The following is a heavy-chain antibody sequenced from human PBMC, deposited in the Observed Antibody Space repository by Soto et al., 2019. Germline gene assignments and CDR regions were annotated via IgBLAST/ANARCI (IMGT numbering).Heavy chain of an antibody. CDR2: MNPNSGNT. CDR1: GYTFTSYD. V-gene: IGHV1-8*01. CDR3: ARGAGLGYYDFWSGSGRGNYYYGMDV. J-gene: IGHJ6*02. D-gene: IGHD3-3*01. Sequence: ASVKVSCKASGYTFTSYDINWVRQATGQGLEWMGWMNPNSGNTGYAQKFQGRVTMTRNTSTSTAYMELRSLRSDDTAVYYCARGAGLGYYDFWSGSGRGNYYYGMDVWGQGTTVTVSS.